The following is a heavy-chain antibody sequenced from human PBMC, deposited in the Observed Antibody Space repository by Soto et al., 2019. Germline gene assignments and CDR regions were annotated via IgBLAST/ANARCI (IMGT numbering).Heavy chain of an antibody. D-gene: IGHD4-4*01. CDR2: ISGSGGST. V-gene: IGHV3-23*01. Sequence: GGSLRLSSAASVFTFSSYAMSWVRQAPGKGLEWVSAISGSGGSTYYADSVKGRFTISRDNSKNTLYLQVNSLRAEDTAVYYCAKDPRDYSNARYFDYWGQGTLVTVSS. CDR3: AKDPRDYSNARYFDY. J-gene: IGHJ4*02. CDR1: VFTFSSYA.